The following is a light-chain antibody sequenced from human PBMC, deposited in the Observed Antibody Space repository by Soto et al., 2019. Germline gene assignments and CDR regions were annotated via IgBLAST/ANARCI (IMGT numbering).Light chain of an antibody. V-gene: IGKV1-12*01. J-gene: IGKJ4*01. CDR1: QGISSW. Sequence: DIQMTQSPSSVSASVGDRVTITCRASQGISSWLAWYQQKPGKAPKLLIYAASSLQSGVPSRFCGSGCGTDFSLTISYLQTEDFAAYYCLQSKCFPLTFGRGTKVAIK. CDR3: LQSKCFPLT. CDR2: AAS.